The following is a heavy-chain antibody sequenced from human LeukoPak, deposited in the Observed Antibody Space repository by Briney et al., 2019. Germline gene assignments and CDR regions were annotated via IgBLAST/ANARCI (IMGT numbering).Heavy chain of an antibody. J-gene: IGHJ5*02. Sequence: GSLRLSCAASGFTFSKYSMNWVRQAPGKGLEWVSFISSSSSSIYYADSVKGRFTISRDNAKNSLYLQMRSLRVGDTAIYYCARDNGDPWGQGTLVTVSS. CDR3: ARDNGDP. D-gene: IGHD2-8*01. CDR1: GFTFSKYS. V-gene: IGHV3-48*01. CDR2: ISSSSSSI.